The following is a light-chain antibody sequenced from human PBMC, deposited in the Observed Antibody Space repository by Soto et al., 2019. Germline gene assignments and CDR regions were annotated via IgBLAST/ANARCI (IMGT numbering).Light chain of an antibody. J-gene: IGKJ1*01. Sequence: DIQMTQSPSTLSASVGDTVPFTFRASQSVSGWLAWYQQKPGEAPKLLIYDASALPRGVPSRFSGSGSGTKFTLTIASLQPDDFATYYCQQYETFSGTFGPGTKVDIK. CDR1: QSVSGW. CDR3: QQYETFSGT. V-gene: IGKV1-5*01. CDR2: DAS.